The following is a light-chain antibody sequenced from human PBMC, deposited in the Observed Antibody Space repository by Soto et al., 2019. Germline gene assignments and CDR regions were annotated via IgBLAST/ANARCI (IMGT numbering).Light chain of an antibody. V-gene: IGKV3-11*01. Sequence: EIVLTQSPATLSLSPGEGATVSCRASQSVSSHLAWYQQKRGQAPRLLIYDASSRASGIPARFSGRGSGTDFTLTISYLEPEDFAVYYCQQYNNWPRTFGQGTKVEIK. CDR1: QSVSSH. CDR3: QQYNNWPRT. CDR2: DAS. J-gene: IGKJ1*01.